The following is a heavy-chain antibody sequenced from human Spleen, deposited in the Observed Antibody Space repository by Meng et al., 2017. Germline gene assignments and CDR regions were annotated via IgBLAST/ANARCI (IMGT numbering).Heavy chain of an antibody. D-gene: IGHD3-22*01. V-gene: IGHV3-33*08. CDR2: IWHDGSNK. CDR3: ARGGGYYDSSGPDH. J-gene: IGHJ4*02. CDR1: GFTFSTYA. Sequence: QVQLVESGGGVVQPGRSLRLSCAASGFTFSTYAMHWVRQAPGKGLEWVAVIWHDGSNKFYTDSVKGRFTISRDNSKNTLYLQMNNLRADDTAVFYCARGGGYYDSSGPDHWGQGTLVTVSS.